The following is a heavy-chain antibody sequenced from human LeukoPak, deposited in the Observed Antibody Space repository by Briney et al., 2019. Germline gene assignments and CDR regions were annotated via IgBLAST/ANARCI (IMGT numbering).Heavy chain of an antibody. CDR3: AKDTGYYHDSSNYFDP. D-gene: IGHD3-22*01. J-gene: IGHJ5*02. CDR2: ISWNSGSI. V-gene: IGHV3-9*01. Sequence: PGGSLRLSCAASGFTFDDYAMHWVRQAPGKGLEWVSGISWNSGSIGYADSVKGRFTISRDNAKNSLYLQMNSLRAEDTAFYYCAKDTGYYHDSSNYFDPWGQGTLVTVSS. CDR1: GFTFDDYA.